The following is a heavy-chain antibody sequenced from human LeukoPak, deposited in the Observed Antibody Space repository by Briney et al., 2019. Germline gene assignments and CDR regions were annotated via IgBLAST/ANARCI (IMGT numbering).Heavy chain of an antibody. V-gene: IGHV4-39*01. CDR2: ISYSGTT. Sequence: SQSLSLTCTVSAGSVTTTTYYWGWIRQPPGKGLEWIVRISYSGTTYSDPSLNSRVTVSVDTSKNQLSLMLSSVAAADTAVYFCARQAVVTASRLYWYFDLWGRGTLVTVSS. J-gene: IGHJ2*01. D-gene: IGHD2-21*02. CDR3: ARQAVVTASRLYWYFDL. CDR1: AGSVTTTTYY.